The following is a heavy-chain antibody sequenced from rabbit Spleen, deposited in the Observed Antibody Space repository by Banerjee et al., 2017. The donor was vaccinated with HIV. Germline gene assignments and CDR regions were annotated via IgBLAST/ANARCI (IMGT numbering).Heavy chain of an antibody. V-gene: IGHV1S40*01. J-gene: IGHJ6*01. CDR2: INTATGKP. CDR1: GFSFSDKDV. Sequence: QSLEESGGDLVKPEGSLTLTCTASGFSFSDKDVMCWVRQAPGKGLEWIACINTATGKPVYASWAKGRFTISRTSSTTVALQMTSLTAADTATYFCARDTGTSFSSYGMDLWGPGTLVTVS. CDR3: ARDTGTSFSSYGMDL. D-gene: IGHD7-1*01.